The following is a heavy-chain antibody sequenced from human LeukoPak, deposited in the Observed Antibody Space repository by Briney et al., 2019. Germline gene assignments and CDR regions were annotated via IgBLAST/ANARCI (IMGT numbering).Heavy chain of an antibody. Sequence: EASVKVSCKASGYTFTGYYMHWVRQAPGQGPEWMGRINPNSGGTNYAQKFQGRVTMTRDTSTSTVYMELSSLRSEDTAVYYCARAQSTVVTPYYYYGMDVWGQGTTVTVSS. J-gene: IGHJ6*02. CDR3: ARAQSTVVTPYYYYGMDV. V-gene: IGHV1-2*06. CDR2: INPNSGGT. D-gene: IGHD4-23*01. CDR1: GYTFTGYY.